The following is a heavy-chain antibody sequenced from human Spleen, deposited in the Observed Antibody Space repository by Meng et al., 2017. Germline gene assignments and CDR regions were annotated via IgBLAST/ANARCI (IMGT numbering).Heavy chain of an antibody. J-gene: IGHJ5*02. CDR1: GFIFSDHS. D-gene: IGHD3-10*01. Sequence: GGSLRLSCAASGFIFSDHSMNWVRQAPGKGLEWVSVIYSGSSGSSTYYADSVKGRFTISRDNSKNTLYLQMNSLRAEDTAVYYCARGTRYNSGNWFDPWGQGTLVTVSS. V-gene: IGHV3-53*01. CDR2: IYSGSSGSST. CDR3: ARGTRYNSGNWFDP.